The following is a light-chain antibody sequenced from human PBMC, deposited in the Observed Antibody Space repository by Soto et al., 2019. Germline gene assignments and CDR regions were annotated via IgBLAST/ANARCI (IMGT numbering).Light chain of an antibody. J-gene: IGKJ5*01. CDR2: GAS. Sequence: TVMTQSPATLSVSPGERATLSCRASQSVSTDLAWYQQKPGQAPRLLMYGASTRATGIPARFTGSGSGTEFTLTISSLQSEDFAVYYCQQYNNWPPITFGQGTRLEIK. CDR1: QSVSTD. V-gene: IGKV3-15*01. CDR3: QQYNNWPPIT.